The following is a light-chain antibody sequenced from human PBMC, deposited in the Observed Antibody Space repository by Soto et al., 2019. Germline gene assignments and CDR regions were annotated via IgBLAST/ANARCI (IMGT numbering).Light chain of an antibody. V-gene: IGLV2-14*01. CDR3: SSYTSSSTLWV. Sequence: QSALTQPASVSGSPGQSITISCAGTSSDVGAYNYVSWYRQHPGEAPKLMIYEVNNRPSGVSNRFSGSKSGNTASLTISGLQAEDAANYYCSSYTSSSTLWVFGGGTKLTVL. CDR1: SSDVGAYNY. J-gene: IGLJ3*02. CDR2: EVN.